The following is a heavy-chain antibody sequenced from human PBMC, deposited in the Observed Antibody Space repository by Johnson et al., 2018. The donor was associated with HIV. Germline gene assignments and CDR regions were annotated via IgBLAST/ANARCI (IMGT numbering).Heavy chain of an antibody. J-gene: IGHJ3*02. CDR1: GFTFSDYY. CDR3: ARSKDCSVSSCPDGFDI. D-gene: IGHD2-15*01. V-gene: IGHV3-11*04. CDR2: ISNSGGTI. Sequence: QVQLVESGGGLVKPGGSLRLSCAASGFTFSDYYMSWIRQAPGKGLEWVSYISNSGGTIYSADSVQGRFTISRDNAKNSLFLQMNSLRAEDTAVYYCARSKDCSVSSCPDGFDIWGQGTMVIVSS.